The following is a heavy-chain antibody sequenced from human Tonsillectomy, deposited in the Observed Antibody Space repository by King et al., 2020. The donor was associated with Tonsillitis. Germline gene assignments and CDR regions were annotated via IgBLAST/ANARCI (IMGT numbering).Heavy chain of an antibody. V-gene: IGHV5-51*01. J-gene: IGHJ4*02. Sequence: VQLVESGAEVKKPGESLKISCQGSGYIFTSYWIGWVRQMPGKGLEWMGIIHPGDSDTRYSPSFQGQVAISADRSIGTAYLQWSSLKASDTAIYYCARQGDHYFGSGSFADWGQGTLVTVSS. CDR1: GYIFTSYW. CDR3: ARQGDHYFGSGSFAD. D-gene: IGHD3-10*01. CDR2: IHPGDSDT.